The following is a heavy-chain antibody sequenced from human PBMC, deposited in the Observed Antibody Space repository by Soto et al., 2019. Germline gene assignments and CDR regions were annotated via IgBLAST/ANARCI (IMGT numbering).Heavy chain of an antibody. V-gene: IGHV3-23*01. CDR3: AQVVAKGY. CDR1: GFTFSSYA. D-gene: IGHD5-12*01. CDR2: ISVSGGNT. J-gene: IGHJ4*02. Sequence: PGGSLRLSCAVSGFTFSSYAMSWVRQAPGKGLEWVSAISVSGGNTYYTDSVKGRFTISRDNSKNTLYLQMKSLRAEDTAVYYCAQVVAKGYWGQGTLVTVSS.